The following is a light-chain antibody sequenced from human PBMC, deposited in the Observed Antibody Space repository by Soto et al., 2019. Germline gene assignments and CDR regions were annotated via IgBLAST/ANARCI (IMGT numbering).Light chain of an antibody. CDR3: QQYNNWPPLMCT. V-gene: IGKV3D-15*01. Sequence: EIVMTQSPATLSVSPGERATLSCRASQSVSSNLAWYQQKPGQAPRHLIYGASTRATGIPARFSGSGSGTEFTLTISSLQSEDFAVYYCQQYNNWPPLMCTFGQGTKLEI. J-gene: IGKJ2*02. CDR2: GAS. CDR1: QSVSSN.